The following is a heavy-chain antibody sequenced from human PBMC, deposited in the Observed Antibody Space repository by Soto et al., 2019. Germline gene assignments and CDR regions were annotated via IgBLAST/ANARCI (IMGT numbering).Heavy chain of an antibody. CDR1: GFNFRMYE. J-gene: IGHJ4*01. CDR2: ISSSGLTT. D-gene: IGHD1-26*01. V-gene: IGHV3-48*03. Sequence: PGGSLRLSCQASGFNFRMYERHWVRKAPGKGLEWVSYISSSGLTTYYADFAECRFTISRDNAKDSLYLHLNSLRVGDTAVYYCARYSTRGDGWGLGTQVTVSS. CDR3: ARYSTRGDG.